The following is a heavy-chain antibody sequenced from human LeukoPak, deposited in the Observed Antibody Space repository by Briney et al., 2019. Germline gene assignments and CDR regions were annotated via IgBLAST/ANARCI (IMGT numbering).Heavy chain of an antibody. J-gene: IGHJ4*02. V-gene: IGHV4-59*12. CDR2: MQSTGNS. D-gene: IGHD7-27*01. CDR1: GDSISTYH. CDR3: ARSPGY. Sequence: PSETLSLTCSVSGDSISTYHWNWIRKPPGKGLEWIGYMQSTGNSNYNPSLKSRVTISVDKSKNQFSLKLSSVTAADTAVYYCARSPGYWGQGTLVTVSS.